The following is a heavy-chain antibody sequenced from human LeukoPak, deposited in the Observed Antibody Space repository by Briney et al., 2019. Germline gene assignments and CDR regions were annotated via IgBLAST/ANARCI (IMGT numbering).Heavy chain of an antibody. CDR3: ARQDYDILPGVDY. D-gene: IGHD3-9*01. CDR2: INHSGST. V-gene: IGHV4-34*01. Sequence: SETLSLTCAVYGGSFSGYYWSWIRQPPGKGLEWIGEINHSGSTNYNPSLKSRVTISVDTSKNQFSLKLSSVTAADTAVYYCARQDYDILPGVDYWGQGTLVTVSS. J-gene: IGHJ4*02. CDR1: GGSFSGYY.